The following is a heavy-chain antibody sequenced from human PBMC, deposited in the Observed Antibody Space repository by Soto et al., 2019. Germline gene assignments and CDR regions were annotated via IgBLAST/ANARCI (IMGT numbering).Heavy chain of an antibody. Sequence: PGGSLRLSCAASGFTFSSYEINWVRQAPGKGLEWVSYIGGSGNTIYYADSVKGRFTISRDNAKNSLYLQMNSLRAEDTAVYYCARGYCSSSSCYLYFGYWGQGTLVTVSS. J-gene: IGHJ4*02. CDR3: ARGYCSSSSCYLYFGY. CDR2: IGGSGNTI. V-gene: IGHV3-48*03. D-gene: IGHD2-2*01. CDR1: GFTFSSYE.